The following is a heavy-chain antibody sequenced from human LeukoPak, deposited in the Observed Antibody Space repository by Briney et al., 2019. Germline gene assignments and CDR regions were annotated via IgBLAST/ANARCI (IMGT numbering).Heavy chain of an antibody. D-gene: IGHD5-18*01. CDR3: ARDSGYTYGFLFDY. J-gene: IGHJ4*02. CDR1: RFTFSSNA. V-gene: IGHV3-23*01. CDR2: VSGSGGAT. Sequence: PGGSLRLSCAASRFTFSSNAMSWVRQAPGKGLEWVSTVSGSGGATYYAESVKGRFTISRDNSKNTLFLQMNNLRAEDTAIYYCARDSGYTYGFLFDYWGQGTLVTVSS.